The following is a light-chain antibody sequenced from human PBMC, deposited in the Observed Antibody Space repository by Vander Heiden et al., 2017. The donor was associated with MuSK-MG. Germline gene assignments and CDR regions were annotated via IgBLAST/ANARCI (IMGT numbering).Light chain of an antibody. CDR2: AGS. CDR3: NQCRTAPLT. Sequence: DSVLTQSPGTLSLSPGDRAPLSCRASESLSSIYLAWYQQRPGQAPRLLIYAGSIRATGIPDRFSGSGSGTDFTLTISRVEAEDVAVYFCNQCRTAPLTFGQGTKVXIK. J-gene: IGKJ1*01. V-gene: IGKV3-20*01. CDR1: ESLSSIY.